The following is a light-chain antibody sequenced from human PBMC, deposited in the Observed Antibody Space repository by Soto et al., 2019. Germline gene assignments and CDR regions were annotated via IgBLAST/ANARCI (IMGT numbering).Light chain of an antibody. V-gene: IGLV1-47*01. Sequence: QSVLTQPPSVSGTPGQRVSISCSGSRSNIGRNFVYWYQHLPGTAPKLLIQRNNERPSGVPDRFSGSKSGTSVSLAISWLRSEDDATYYCSAWDDPLNGQVFVGGTKLTVL. CDR1: RSNIGRNF. CDR3: SAWDDPLNGQV. J-gene: IGLJ3*02. CDR2: RNN.